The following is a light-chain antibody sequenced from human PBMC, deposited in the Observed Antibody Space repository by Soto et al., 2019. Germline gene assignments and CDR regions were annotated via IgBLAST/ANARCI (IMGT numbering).Light chain of an antibody. CDR1: SSNIGNNY. V-gene: IGLV1-51*02. J-gene: IGLJ3*02. Sequence: QSVLTQPPSVSAAPGQKVTISCSGSSSNIGNNYVSWYQQLPGTAPKLLIYENNKRPSGIPDRFSGSKSGTSATLGITGLQTGDEADYYCGTWDSSLSAGVFGGETKVTVL. CDR2: ENN. CDR3: GTWDSSLSAGV.